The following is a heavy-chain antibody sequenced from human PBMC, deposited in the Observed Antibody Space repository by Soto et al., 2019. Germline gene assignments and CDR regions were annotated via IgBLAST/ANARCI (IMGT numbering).Heavy chain of an antibody. J-gene: IGHJ3*02. D-gene: IGHD3-10*01. V-gene: IGHV5-51*01. CDR3: ARQPPIRAFDI. CDR1: GYTFNNYW. Sequence: GESLKISCKGSGYTFNNYWIGWVRQMPGKGLEWMGIIYPGDSDTRYSPPFQGQVTISADGSISTAYLQWSSLKASDTAIYYCARQPPIRAFDIWGQGTRVTVSS. CDR2: IYPGDSDT.